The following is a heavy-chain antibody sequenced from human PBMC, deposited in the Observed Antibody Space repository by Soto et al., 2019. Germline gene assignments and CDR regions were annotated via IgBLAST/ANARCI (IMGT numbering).Heavy chain of an antibody. D-gene: IGHD2-21*02. Sequence: EVQLVESGGVLVQPEGSLRRSCVASGFTFSDHYMDLVRQAPGKGLEWVGRIRDKVMTYNTEYAASVKGRFTVSRDDSRNSMYIKMNSLNTEDTARHNCARAGRVTTHFYTDSRGQGTMVTVSS. J-gene: IGHJ4*02. V-gene: IGHV3-72*01. CDR3: ARAGRVTTHFYTDS. CDR1: GFTFSDHY. CDR2: IRDKVMTYNT.